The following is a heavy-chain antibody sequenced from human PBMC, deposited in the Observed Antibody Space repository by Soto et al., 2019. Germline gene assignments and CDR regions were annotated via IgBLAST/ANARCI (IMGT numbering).Heavy chain of an antibody. V-gene: IGHV3-30*18. CDR2: ISYDGSDK. Sequence: QVHLVESGGGVVQPGRSLRLSCAASGFSFSSYDMHWVRQAPGKGLEWVAMISYDGSDKYFSDSVKGRLTISGDNSKNTVFLEMNSLRTKDTAAYYCAKGVPSPTQHAFDIWGQGTMVTVSS. J-gene: IGHJ3*02. CDR3: AKGVPSPTQHAFDI. CDR1: GFSFSSYD.